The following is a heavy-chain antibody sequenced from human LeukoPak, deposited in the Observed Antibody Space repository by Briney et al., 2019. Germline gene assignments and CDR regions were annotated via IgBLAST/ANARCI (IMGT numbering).Heavy chain of an antibody. CDR2: FDPEDGET. J-gene: IGHJ3*02. Sequence: GASVKVSWKVSGYSLTESSMYWVRQAPGKGLEWMGGFDPEDGETIYAQKFQGRVTMTEDTSTDTAYMELSSLRSEDTAVYYCAADRVLMLFGELSGALDIWGQGTMVTVSS. D-gene: IGHD3-10*01. V-gene: IGHV1-24*01. CDR1: GYSLTESS. CDR3: AADRVLMLFGELSGALDI.